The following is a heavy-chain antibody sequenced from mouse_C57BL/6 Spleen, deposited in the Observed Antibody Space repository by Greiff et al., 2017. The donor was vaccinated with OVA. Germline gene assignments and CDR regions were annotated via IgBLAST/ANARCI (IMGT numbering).Heavy chain of an antibody. Sequence: EVQLVESGGGLVQPGGSLKLSCAASGFTFSDYYMYWVRQTPEKRLEWVAYISNGGGSTYYPDTVKGRFTISRDNAKNTLYPQMSRLKSEDTAMYYCARQLYDYSGYYAMDYWGQGTSVTVSS. J-gene: IGHJ4*01. CDR2: ISNGGGST. CDR3: ARQLYDYSGYYAMDY. CDR1: GFTFSDYY. D-gene: IGHD2-4*01. V-gene: IGHV5-12*01.